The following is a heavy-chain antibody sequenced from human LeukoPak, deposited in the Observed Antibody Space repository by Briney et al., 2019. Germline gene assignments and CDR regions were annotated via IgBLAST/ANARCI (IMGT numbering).Heavy chain of an antibody. CDR2: IYYSGST. D-gene: IGHD5-12*01. J-gene: IGHJ4*02. CDR1: GGSISSSSYY. CDR3: ARAGYSGYDLHC. Sequence: PSETLSLTCTVSGGSISSSSYYWSWIRQPPGKGLEWIGYIYYSGSTNYNPSLKSRVTISVDTSKNQFSLKLSSVTAADTAAYYCARAGYSGYDLHCWGQGTLVTVSS. V-gene: IGHV4-61*01.